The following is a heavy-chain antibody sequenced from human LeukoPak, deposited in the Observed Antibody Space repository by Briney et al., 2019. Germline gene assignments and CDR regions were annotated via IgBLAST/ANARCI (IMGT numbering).Heavy chain of an antibody. J-gene: IGHJ4*02. Sequence: GGSLRLSCAASGFTFSSYEMNWVRQAPGKGLEWVSYISSSGSTIYYADSVKGRFTISRDNAKNSLYLQMNSLRAEDTAVYYCAVATNKDYFDYWGQGTLVTVSS. D-gene: IGHD5-24*01. CDR3: AVATNKDYFDY. CDR1: GFTFSSYE. CDR2: ISSSGSTI. V-gene: IGHV3-48*03.